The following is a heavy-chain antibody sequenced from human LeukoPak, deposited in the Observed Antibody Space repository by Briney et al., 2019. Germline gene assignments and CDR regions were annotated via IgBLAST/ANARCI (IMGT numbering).Heavy chain of an antibody. D-gene: IGHD6-19*01. CDR1: GGTFSSYA. Sequence: ASVKVSCKASGGTFSSYAISWVRQAPGQGLEWMGGIIPIFGTANYAQKFQGRVTITADESTSTAYMELSSLRSEDTAVYYCARGGSSGWYIDYWGQGTLVTVSS. CDR2: IIPIFGTA. V-gene: IGHV1-69*13. CDR3: ARGGSSGWYIDY. J-gene: IGHJ4*02.